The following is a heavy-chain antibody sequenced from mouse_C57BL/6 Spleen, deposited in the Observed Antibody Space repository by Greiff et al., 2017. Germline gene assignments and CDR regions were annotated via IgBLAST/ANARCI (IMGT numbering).Heavy chain of an antibody. CDR1: GFTFSDYY. CDR2: INYDGSST. CDR3: ARGRDYYAMDY. J-gene: IGHJ4*01. Sequence: EVKLMESEGGLVQPGSSMKLSCTASGFTFSDYYMAWVRQVPEKGLEWVANINYDGSSTYYLDSLKSRFIISRDNAKNILYLQMSSLKSEDTATYYCARGRDYYAMDYWGQGTSVTVSS. V-gene: IGHV5-16*01.